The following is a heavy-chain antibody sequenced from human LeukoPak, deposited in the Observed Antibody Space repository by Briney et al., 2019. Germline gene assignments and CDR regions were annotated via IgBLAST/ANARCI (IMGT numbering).Heavy chain of an antibody. V-gene: IGHV4-39*07. D-gene: IGHD3-3*01. J-gene: IGHJ5*02. Sequence: SETLSLTCTVSGGSISSSSYYWGWIRQPPGKGLEWIGSIYYSGSTYYNPSLKSRVTISVDTSKNQFSLKLSSVTAADTALYYCARANSPRVSSPRANSPRISSIFGVVTNPNWFDPWGQGTLVTVSS. CDR3: ARANSPRVSSPRANSPRISSIFGVVTNPNWFDP. CDR2: IYYSGST. CDR1: GGSISSSSYY.